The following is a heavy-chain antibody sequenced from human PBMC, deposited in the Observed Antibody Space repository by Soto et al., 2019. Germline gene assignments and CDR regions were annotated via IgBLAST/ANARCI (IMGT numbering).Heavy chain of an antibody. D-gene: IGHD6-19*01. CDR1: GGTFSSYA. V-gene: IGHV1-69*13. J-gene: IGHJ6*03. CDR3: ARDRGVAPPVAGNTHYYYYMDV. CDR2: IIPIFGTA. Sequence: ASVKVSCKASGGTFSSYAISWVRQAPGQGLEWMGGIIPIFGTANYAQKFQGRVTITADESTSTAYMELSSLRSDDTAVYYCARDRGVAPPVAGNTHYYYYMDVWGKGTTVTVS.